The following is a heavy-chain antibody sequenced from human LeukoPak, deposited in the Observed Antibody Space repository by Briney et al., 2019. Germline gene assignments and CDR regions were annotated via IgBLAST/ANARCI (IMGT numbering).Heavy chain of an antibody. CDR3: AKDLWRWGATTAFDI. J-gene: IGHJ3*02. D-gene: IGHD1-26*01. V-gene: IGHV3-23*01. CDR2: ISGSGGST. Sequence: PGGSLRLSCAASGFTFSSYAMSWVRQAPGKVLEWVSAISGSGGSTYYADSVKGRFTISRDNSKNTLYLQMNSLRAEDTAVYYCAKDLWRWGATTAFDIWGQGTMVTVSS. CDR1: GFTFSSYA.